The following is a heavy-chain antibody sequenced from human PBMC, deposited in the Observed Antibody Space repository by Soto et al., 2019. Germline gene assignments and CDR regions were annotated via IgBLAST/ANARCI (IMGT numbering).Heavy chain of an antibody. D-gene: IGHD5-12*01. CDR3: AAGGGLPRYY. Sequence: SETLSLTCAVSGGSIGSSNWWSWVRQSPGKGLEWIGEIHDSGSTNYSPSLKSRVTISLDRSKNQFSLKLSSVTAADTAVYYCAAGGGLPRYYWGQGTLVTVS. CDR2: IHDSGST. V-gene: IGHV4-4*02. CDR1: GGSIGSSNW. J-gene: IGHJ4*02.